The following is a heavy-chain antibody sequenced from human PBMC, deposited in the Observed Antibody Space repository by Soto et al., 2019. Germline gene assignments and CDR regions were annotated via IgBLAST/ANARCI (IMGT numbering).Heavy chain of an antibody. CDR2: IYYSGST. CDR1: GGSISSYY. V-gene: IGHV4-59*08. CDR3: ARRYSSSFDY. D-gene: IGHD6-13*01. J-gene: IGHJ4*02. Sequence: SETLSLTCTVSGGSISSYYWSWIRQPPGKGLEWIGYIYYSGSTNYNPSLKSRVTISVDTSKNQFSLKLSSVTAADTAVYYCARRYSSSFDYWGQGPLVTVSS.